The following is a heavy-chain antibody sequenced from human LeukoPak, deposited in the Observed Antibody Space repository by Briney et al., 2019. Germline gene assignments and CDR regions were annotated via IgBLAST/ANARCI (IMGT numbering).Heavy chain of an antibody. CDR1: GGSISSYY. D-gene: IGHD2/OR15-2a*01. J-gene: IGHJ4*02. V-gene: IGHV4-59*01. CDR2: IYYSGST. CDR3: ARGIYASDSTFDY. Sequence: SETLSLTCTVSGGSISSYYWSWIRQPPGKGLEWIGYIYYSGSTNYNPSLKSRVTISVDTSKNQFSLKLSSVTAADTAVYYCARGIYASDSTFDYWGQGTLVTVSS.